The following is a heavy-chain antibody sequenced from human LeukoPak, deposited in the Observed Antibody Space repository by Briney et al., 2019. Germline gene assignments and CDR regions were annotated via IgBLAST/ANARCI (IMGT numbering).Heavy chain of an antibody. D-gene: IGHD3-10*01. CDR2: IYYTGTA. Sequence: SETLSLTCTVSGGSISGYFWSWIRQPPGEGLQFIGYIYYTGTASYNPSLNSRVTMSVDTSKNQFSLKLSSVTAADTAVYYCARRPRGRVRDNWFDPWGQGTLVTVSS. J-gene: IGHJ5*02. CDR3: ARRPRGRVRDNWFDP. V-gene: IGHV4-59*12. CDR1: GGSISGYF.